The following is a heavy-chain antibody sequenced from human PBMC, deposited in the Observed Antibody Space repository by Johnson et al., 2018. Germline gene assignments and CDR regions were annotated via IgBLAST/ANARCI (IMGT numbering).Heavy chain of an antibody. Sequence: EVQLVESGGGLVKPGGSXRVSCVVSGFTFSNAWMNWVRQAPGKGLEWVGRIKSKTDGGTTDYVEPVKGRFTISRDDSKNTLYLQMNSLKTEDTAVYYFTKEGVIVVVLDAFDIWGQGTMVTVSS. J-gene: IGHJ3*02. CDR3: TKEGVIVVVLDAFDI. D-gene: IGHD3-22*01. CDR1: GFTFSNAW. CDR2: IKSKTDGGTT. V-gene: IGHV3-15*07.